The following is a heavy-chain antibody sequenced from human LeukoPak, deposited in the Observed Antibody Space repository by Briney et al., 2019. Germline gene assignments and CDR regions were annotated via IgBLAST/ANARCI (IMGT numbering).Heavy chain of an antibody. J-gene: IGHJ1*01. V-gene: IGHV3-23*01. CDR1: GFTLSGNA. D-gene: IGHD2-15*01. CDR2: VGGDDRT. CDR3: AKDLSWWAAADH. Sequence: GGSLRLSCAASGFTLSGNAMSWVRQAPGRGLEWVSGVGGDDRTHYADSVRGRLTISRDNSMNTVSLDMNRLRVEDTAVYYCAKDLSWWAAADHWGQGALVTVAS.